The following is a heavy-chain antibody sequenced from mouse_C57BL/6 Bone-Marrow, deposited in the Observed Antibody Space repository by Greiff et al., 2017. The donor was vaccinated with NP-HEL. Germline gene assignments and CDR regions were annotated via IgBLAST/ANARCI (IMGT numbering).Heavy chain of an antibody. V-gene: IGHV1-82*01. CDR2: IYPGDGDT. CDR1: GYAFSSSW. Sequence: VQWVESGPELVKPGASVKISCKASGYAFSSSWMNWVKQRPGKGLEWIGRIYPGDGDTNYNGKFKGKATLTADKSSSTAYMQLSSLTSEDSAVYFCARGGLLSFAYWGQGTLVTVSA. CDR3: ARGGLLSFAY. J-gene: IGHJ3*01. D-gene: IGHD2-12*01.